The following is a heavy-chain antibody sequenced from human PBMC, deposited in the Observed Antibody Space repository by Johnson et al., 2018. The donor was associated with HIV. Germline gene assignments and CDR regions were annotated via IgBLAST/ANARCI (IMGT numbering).Heavy chain of an antibody. Sequence: VQLVESGGGVVQPGGSLRLSCAVSGFTFSSYWMTWVRQAPGKGLEWVANIKQDGSEKHYVDSMKGRFTISRDNSKNTLYLQMNSLRAEDTAVYYCAKVGLYSCYEYDALDIWGQGTIVCVSS. J-gene: IGHJ3*02. CDR3: AKVGLYSCYEYDALDI. V-gene: IGHV3-7*02. D-gene: IGHD5-12*01. CDR1: GFTFSSYW. CDR2: IKQDGSEK.